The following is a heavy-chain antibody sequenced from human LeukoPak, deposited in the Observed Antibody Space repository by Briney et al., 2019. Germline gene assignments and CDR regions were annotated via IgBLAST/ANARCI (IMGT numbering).Heavy chain of an antibody. J-gene: IGHJ6*02. D-gene: IGHD6-6*01. CDR2: IKQDGSEE. CDR3: ARDPYSSTWSYGMDV. CDR1: GFTFSSYW. Sequence: GGSLRLSCAASGFTFSSYWMSWVRQAPGKGLEWVANIKQDGSEEVYVDSVKGRFTISRDNAKNSLFLQMSTLRAEDTAVYYCARDPYSSTWSYGMDVWGQGTTVTVSS. V-gene: IGHV3-7*05.